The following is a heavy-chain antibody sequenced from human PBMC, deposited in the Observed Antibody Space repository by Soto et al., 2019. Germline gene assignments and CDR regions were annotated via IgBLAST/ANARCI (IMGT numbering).Heavy chain of an antibody. CDR2: MNPNSGNT. CDR3: ARSVVPAAMQSDYYYYYYMDV. CDR1: GYTFTSYD. Sequence: ASVKLSCKASGYTFTSYDINWVRQATGQGLEWMGWMNPNSGNTGYAQKFQGRVTMTRNTSISTAYMELSSLRSEDTAVYYCARSVVPAAMQSDYYYYYYMDVWGKGTTVTVSS. V-gene: IGHV1-8*01. D-gene: IGHD2-2*01. J-gene: IGHJ6*03.